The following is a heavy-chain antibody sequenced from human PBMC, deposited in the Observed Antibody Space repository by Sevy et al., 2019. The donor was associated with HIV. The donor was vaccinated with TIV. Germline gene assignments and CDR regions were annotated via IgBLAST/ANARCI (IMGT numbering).Heavy chain of an antibody. CDR2: IRGSGGST. V-gene: IGHV3-23*01. D-gene: IGHD2-2*01. Sequence: GGSLRLSCAASGFTFSSYAMSWVRQAPGKGLEWVSAIRGSGGSTYYADSVKGRFTISRDNSKNTLYLQMNSLRAEDTAVYYCAKVFGIVVVPAAAGFDYWGQGTLVTVSS. CDR3: AKVFGIVVVPAAAGFDY. CDR1: GFTFSSYA. J-gene: IGHJ4*02.